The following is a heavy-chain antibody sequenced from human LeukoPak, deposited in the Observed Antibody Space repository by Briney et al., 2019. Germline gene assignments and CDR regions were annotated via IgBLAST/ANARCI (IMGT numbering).Heavy chain of an antibody. Sequence: SETLSLTCAVYGGSFSGYYWSWIRQPPGKGLEWIGRIYTSGSTNYNPSLKSRVTISVDTSKNQFSLKLSSVTAADTAVYYCARAGGGYSYYKYYYYYMDVWGKGTTVTVSS. CDR3: ARAGGGYSYYKYYYYYMDV. V-gene: IGHV4-59*10. CDR2: IYTSGST. J-gene: IGHJ6*03. CDR1: GGSFSGYY. D-gene: IGHD5-18*01.